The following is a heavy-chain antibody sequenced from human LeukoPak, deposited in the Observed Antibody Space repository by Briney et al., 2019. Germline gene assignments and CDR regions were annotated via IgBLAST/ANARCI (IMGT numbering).Heavy chain of an antibody. CDR2: IYYSGST. CDR1: GVSISSYY. CDR3: ARLIGGVIVRGAFDI. V-gene: IGHV4-59*01. Sequence: SETLSLTCTGSGVSISSYYWSWIRQPPGKGLEWIGYIYYSGSTNYNPSLKSRVTISVDTSKNQFSLKLSSVTAADTAVYYCARLIGGVIVRGAFDIWGQGTMVTVSS. J-gene: IGHJ3*02. D-gene: IGHD3-16*02.